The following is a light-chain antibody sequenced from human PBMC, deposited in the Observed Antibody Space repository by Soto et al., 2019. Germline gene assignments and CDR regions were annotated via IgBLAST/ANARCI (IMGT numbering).Light chain of an antibody. CDR1: SSDVGGYNY. Sequence: QSALTQPRSVSGSPGQSVTISCTGTSSDVGGYNYVSWYQQHPGKAPKLMIYDVSKRPSGVPDRFSGSKSGNPASLTISCLQSEDDAHYYCCSYAGSYPYVFGTGTKLTVL. CDR2: DVS. CDR3: CSYAGSYPYV. V-gene: IGLV2-11*01. J-gene: IGLJ1*01.